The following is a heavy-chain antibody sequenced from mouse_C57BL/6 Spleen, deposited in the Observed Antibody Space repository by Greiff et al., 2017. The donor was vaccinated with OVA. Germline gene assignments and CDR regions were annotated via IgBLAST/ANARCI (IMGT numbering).Heavy chain of an antibody. J-gene: IGHJ2*01. Sequence: VQLQQPGAELVRPGSSVKLSCKASGYTFTSYWMDWVKQRPGQGLEWIGNIYPSDSETHYNQKFKDKATLTVDKSSSTAYMQLSSLTSEDSAVYDCARERVLLGRGYFDYWGQGTTLTVSS. CDR1: GYTFTSYW. V-gene: IGHV1-61*01. CDR3: ARERVLLGRGYFDY. CDR2: IYPSDSET. D-gene: IGHD4-1*01.